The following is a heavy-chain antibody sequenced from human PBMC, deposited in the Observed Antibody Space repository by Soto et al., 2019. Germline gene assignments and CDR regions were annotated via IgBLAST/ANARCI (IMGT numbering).Heavy chain of an antibody. CDR3: AKEEDSGGYKGFSFDF. CDR2: ITGSGDIT. V-gene: IGHV3-23*01. D-gene: IGHD3-22*01. J-gene: IGHJ4*02. Sequence: GGSLRLSCAASGFTFTFYAMSWVRQSPGKGLQWVSGITGSGDITYYADSVKDRFTISRDNSKNTLYLQMNSLRAEDTAVYYCAKEEDSGGYKGFSFDFWGQGALVTVSS. CDR1: GFTFTFYA.